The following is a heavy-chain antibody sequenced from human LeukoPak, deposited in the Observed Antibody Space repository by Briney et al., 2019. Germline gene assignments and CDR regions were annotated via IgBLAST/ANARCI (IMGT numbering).Heavy chain of an antibody. CDR1: GGSISSSNW. Sequence: KSSETLSLTCAVSGGSISSSNWWSWIRQPPGKGLEWIGEIYHSGSTNYNPSLKSRVTISVDKSKNQFSLKLSSVTAADTAVYYCARAERFSGNSGWFDPWGQGTLVTVSS. J-gene: IGHJ5*02. D-gene: IGHD4-23*01. CDR2: IYHSGST. V-gene: IGHV4-4*02. CDR3: ARAERFSGNSGWFDP.